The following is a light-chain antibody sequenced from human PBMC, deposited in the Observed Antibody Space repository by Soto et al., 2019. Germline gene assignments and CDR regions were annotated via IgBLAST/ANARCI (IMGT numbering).Light chain of an antibody. Sequence: NFMLTQPHSVSESPGKTVTISCTRSSGSIASNYVQWYQQRPGSAPTTVIYEDNQRPSGVPDRFSGSIDSSSNSASLTISGLKTEDEADYYGQSYLVNVVFGGGTKVTVL. CDR3: QSYLVNVV. CDR1: SGSIASNY. J-gene: IGLJ2*01. V-gene: IGLV6-57*04. CDR2: EDN.